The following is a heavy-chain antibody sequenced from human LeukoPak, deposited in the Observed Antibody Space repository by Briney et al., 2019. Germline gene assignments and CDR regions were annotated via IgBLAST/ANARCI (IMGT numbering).Heavy chain of an antibody. J-gene: IGHJ4*02. CDR1: GYTFTSYA. V-gene: IGHV1-3*01. D-gene: IGHD3-22*01. CDR3: ARSSRPITTIVVAPGA. CDR2: INVGNGNT. Sequence: ASVKVSCKASGYTFTSYAMHWVRQAPGQRLEWMGWINVGNGNTKYSQKFQGRVTITRDTSASTAYMELSSLRSEDTAVYYCARSSRPITTIVVAPGAWGQGTLVTVSS.